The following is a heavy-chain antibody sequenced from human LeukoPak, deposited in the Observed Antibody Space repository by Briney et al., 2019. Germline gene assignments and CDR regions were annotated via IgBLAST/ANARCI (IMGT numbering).Heavy chain of an antibody. CDR1: GFTFDDYA. J-gene: IGHJ6*03. V-gene: IGHV3-9*01. CDR3: AKDAYGGATFFYYMDV. D-gene: IGHD2/OR15-2a*01. CDR2: ISWNSGNI. Sequence: GGSLRLSCAVSGFTFDDYAMHWVRHTPGKGLEWVSGISWNSGNIAYADFVGGRFTISRDNAKNSLSLQMNSLSDEDTAVYYCAKDAYGGATFFYYMDVWGKGTTVTVSS.